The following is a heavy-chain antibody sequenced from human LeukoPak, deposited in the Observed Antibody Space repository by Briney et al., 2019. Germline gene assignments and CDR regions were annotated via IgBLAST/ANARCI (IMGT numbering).Heavy chain of an antibody. CDR1: GYSISSGYY. J-gene: IGHJ5*02. Sequence: PSETLSLTCAVSGYSISSGYYWGWIRQPPGKGLERIGSIYHSGSTYYNPSLKSRVTISVDTSKNQFSLKLSSVTAADTAVYYCARDHAMIVVVKTWFDPWGQGTLVTVSS. V-gene: IGHV4-38-2*02. D-gene: IGHD3-22*01. CDR3: ARDHAMIVVVKTWFDP. CDR2: IYHSGST.